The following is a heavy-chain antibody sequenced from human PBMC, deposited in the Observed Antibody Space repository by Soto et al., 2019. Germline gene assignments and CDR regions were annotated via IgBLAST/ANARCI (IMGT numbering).Heavy chain of an antibody. CDR1: GGTFSSYA. D-gene: IGHD2-21*01. CDR3: ASHDVETPYYFDY. V-gene: IGHV1-69*14. Sequence: QVQLVQSGAEVKKPGSSVNVSCKASGGTFSSYAISWVRQARGQALEWMGGIIPIFGTANYAQKFQGRVTITADKSTSTGYMAVSNLRTTDTAVYYCASHDVETPYYFDYWVQGTLDPVSS. J-gene: IGHJ4*02. CDR2: IIPIFGTA.